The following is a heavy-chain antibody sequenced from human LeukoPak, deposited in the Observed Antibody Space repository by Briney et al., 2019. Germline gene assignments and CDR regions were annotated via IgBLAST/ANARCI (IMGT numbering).Heavy chain of an antibody. CDR2: INPSGGST. D-gene: IGHD3-10*01. Sequence: ASVKVSCKASGYTFTSYYMHWVRQAPGQGLEWMGIINPSGGSTSYAQKFQGRVTMTRDTSTSTVYMELSSLRSEDTAVYYCARDHYYGSGSYYNPLDYWGQGTLVTVSS. J-gene: IGHJ4*02. V-gene: IGHV1-46*01. CDR3: ARDHYYGSGSYYNPLDY. CDR1: GYTFTSYY.